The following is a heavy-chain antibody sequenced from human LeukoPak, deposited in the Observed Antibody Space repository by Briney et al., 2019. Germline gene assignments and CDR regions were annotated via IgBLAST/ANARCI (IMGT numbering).Heavy chain of an antibody. V-gene: IGHV1-46*01. CDR2: INPSGGST. J-gene: IGHJ3*02. CDR3: VRANYYGSGSYYNVGSFDI. D-gene: IGHD3-10*01. CDR1: GYSFTSYY. Sequence: ASVKVSCKASGYSFTSYYMHWVRQAPGQGLECMGIINPSGGSTTYAQKFQGRVTMTRDTSTSTVHTELSSLRSEDTAVYYCVRANYYGSGSYYNVGSFDIWGQGTMVTVSS.